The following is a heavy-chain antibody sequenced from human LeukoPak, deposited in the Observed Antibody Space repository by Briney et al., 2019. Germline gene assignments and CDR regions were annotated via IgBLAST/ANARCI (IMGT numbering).Heavy chain of an antibody. CDR2: ISSDGIST. Sequence: GGSLRLSCAASGFTFSTYWMHWVRQVPGKGLVWASRISSDGISTAYADSVKGRFTLSRDNAKNTLYLQMNSLRADDTAVYYCARSREPGRDGDYWGQGTLVTVSS. D-gene: IGHD5-24*01. CDR1: GFTFSTYW. J-gene: IGHJ4*02. V-gene: IGHV3-74*01. CDR3: ARSREPGRDGDY.